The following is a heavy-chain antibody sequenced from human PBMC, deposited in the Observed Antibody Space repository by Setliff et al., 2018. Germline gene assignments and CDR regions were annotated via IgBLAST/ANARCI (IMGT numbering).Heavy chain of an antibody. CDR3: AREKMATNYYYYYMDF. J-gene: IGHJ6*03. V-gene: IGHV3-23*01. D-gene: IGHD5-12*01. Sequence: PGGSLRLSCAASGFTFSSDAMSWVRQALGKGLDWVSALSGTGGSTYYADSVKGRFTSSIDNAKNSLYLQLNSLRAEDTAVYYCAREKMATNYYYYYMDFWGKGTTVTVSS. CDR2: LSGTGGST. CDR1: GFTFSSDA.